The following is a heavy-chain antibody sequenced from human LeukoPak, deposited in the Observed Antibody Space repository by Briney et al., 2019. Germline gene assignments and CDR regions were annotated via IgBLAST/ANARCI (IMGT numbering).Heavy chain of an antibody. J-gene: IGHJ2*01. CDR1: RHNFMNYW. D-gene: IGHD4-23*01. CDR2: IYPSDSES. CDR3: ARQVYGGSALYWYYDL. Sequence: GESLKISCKGPRHNFMNYWIAWVRQAPGKGLEWMGIIYPSDSESRYSPSFQGQVTFTADTSTETASFQWSSLKASDTGTYFCARQVYGGSALYWYYDLWGRGTLVTVSS. V-gene: IGHV5-51*01.